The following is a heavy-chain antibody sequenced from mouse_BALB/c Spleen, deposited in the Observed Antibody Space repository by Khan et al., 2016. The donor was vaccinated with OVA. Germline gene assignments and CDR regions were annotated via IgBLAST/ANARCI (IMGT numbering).Heavy chain of an antibody. D-gene: IGHD1-1*01. CDR2: ILPGSGNT. J-gene: IGHJ4*01. CDR1: GYTFSNFW. V-gene: IGHV1-9*01. CDR3: ARSGYYGYAMDY. Sequence: QVQLQQSGAELVKPGASVKISCKATGYTFSNFWIEWVKQRPGHGLEWIGEILPGSGNTNYNEKFKGKATFTADTSSNTAYMQLSSLTSEDSAVYDCARSGYYGYAMDYWGQGTSVTVSS.